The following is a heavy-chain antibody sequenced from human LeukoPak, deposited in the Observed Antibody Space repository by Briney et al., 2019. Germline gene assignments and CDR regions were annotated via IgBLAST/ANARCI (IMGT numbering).Heavy chain of an antibody. Sequence: GGSLRLSCTASGFTFSSYWMSWVRQAPGKGLEWVANIKQDGGEKYYVDSVKGRFTISRDNAKNSLYLQMNSLRAEDTAVYYCARLGARQVLDYWGQGILVTVSS. V-gene: IGHV3-7*01. CDR2: IKQDGGEK. D-gene: IGHD4-17*01. CDR1: GFTFSSYW. J-gene: IGHJ4*02. CDR3: ARLGARQVLDY.